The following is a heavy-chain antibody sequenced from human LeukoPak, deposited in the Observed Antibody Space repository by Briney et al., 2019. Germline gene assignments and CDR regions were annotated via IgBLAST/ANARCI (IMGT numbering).Heavy chain of an antibody. J-gene: IGHJ4*02. CDR2: MNPNSGNT. Sequence: ASVKVSCKASGYTFTSYDINWVRQATGQGLEWMGWMNPNSGNTGYAQKFQGRVTMTRNTSISTAYMELSSLRSEDTAVYYCARGMWELNGFDYWGQGTLVTVSS. CDR1: GYTFTSYD. V-gene: IGHV1-8*01. D-gene: IGHD1-26*01. CDR3: ARGMWELNGFDY.